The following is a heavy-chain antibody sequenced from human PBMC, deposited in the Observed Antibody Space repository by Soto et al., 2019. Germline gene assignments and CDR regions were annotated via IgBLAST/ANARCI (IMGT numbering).Heavy chain of an antibody. CDR1: GFTFINYD. Sequence: EVQLLESGGGLVQPGGSRGSPWVGLGFTFINYDMHCLRHTPGKGLEWVSTISGGGDRTFDADTVKGRFTISRDNSKNTVNLQMNSLRADDTAVYYCARKVLGSTSRPDWWYFDLWGRGTLVTVSS. CDR3: ARKVLGSTSRPDWWYFDL. CDR2: ISGGGDRT. J-gene: IGHJ2*01. D-gene: IGHD2-2*01. V-gene: IGHV3-23*01.